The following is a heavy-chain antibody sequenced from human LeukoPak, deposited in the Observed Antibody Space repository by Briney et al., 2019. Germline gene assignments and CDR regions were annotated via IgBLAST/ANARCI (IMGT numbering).Heavy chain of an antibody. Sequence: PSETLSLTCAVYGGSFSGYYWSWIRQPPGKGLEWIGEINHSGSTNYNPSLKSRVTISVDTSKNQFSLKLSSVTAADTAVYYCARGAGRDSGYAAYFDYWGQGTLVTVSS. V-gene: IGHV4-34*01. D-gene: IGHD5-12*01. CDR2: INHSGST. CDR1: GGSFSGYY. J-gene: IGHJ4*02. CDR3: ARGAGRDSGYAAYFDY.